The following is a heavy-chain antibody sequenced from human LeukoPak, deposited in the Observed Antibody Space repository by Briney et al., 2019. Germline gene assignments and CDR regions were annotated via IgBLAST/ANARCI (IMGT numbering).Heavy chain of an antibody. D-gene: IGHD1-26*01. J-gene: IGHJ4*02. Sequence: PGGSLRLSCAASGFTFSSYAMHWVRQAPGKGLEWVAVISYDGSNKYHADSVKGRFTISRDNAKNSLYLQMNSLRDEDTAVYYCASSGSYRFDYWGQGTLVTVSS. CDR3: ASSGSYRFDY. CDR2: ISYDGSNK. V-gene: IGHV3-30*04. CDR1: GFTFSSYA.